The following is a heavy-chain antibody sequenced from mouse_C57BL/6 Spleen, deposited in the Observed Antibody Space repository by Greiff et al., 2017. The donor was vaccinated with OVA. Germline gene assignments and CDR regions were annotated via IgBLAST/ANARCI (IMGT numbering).Heavy chain of an antibody. Sequence: QVQLQQSGAELVRPGTSVKVSCKASGYAFTNYLIEWVKQRPGQGLEWIGVINPGSGGTNYNEKFKGKATLTADKSSSTAYMQLSSLTSEDSAVYFCAREMPITTIVGENYYAMDYWGQGTSVTVSS. CDR1: GYAFTNYL. J-gene: IGHJ4*01. CDR3: AREMPITTIVGENYYAMDY. V-gene: IGHV1-54*01. CDR2: INPGSGGT. D-gene: IGHD1-1*01.